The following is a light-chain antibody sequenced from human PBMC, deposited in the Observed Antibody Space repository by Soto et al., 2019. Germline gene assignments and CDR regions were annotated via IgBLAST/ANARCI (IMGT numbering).Light chain of an antibody. Sequence: EIVLTQSPATLSVSPGATAPLSCRASQSITRGLAWYQQKPGQAPKLLIYGASTRATGIPARFSGSGSGTEFTLTISSLQSEDFAVYYCQQYNIWPPVTFGQGTRLEIK. J-gene: IGKJ5*01. CDR2: GAS. V-gene: IGKV3-15*01. CDR3: QQYNIWPPVT. CDR1: QSITRG.